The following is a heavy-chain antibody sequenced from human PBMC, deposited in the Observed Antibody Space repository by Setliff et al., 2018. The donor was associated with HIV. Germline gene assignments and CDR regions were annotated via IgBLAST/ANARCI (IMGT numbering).Heavy chain of an antibody. CDR3: ATRGRDLGFDY. CDR1: GGTFSSYA. V-gene: IGHV1-69*10. Sequence: SVKVSCKASGGTFSSYAISWVRQAPGQGLEWMGGIIPILGIANYAQKFQGRVTITADEYTGTAYMELSSLRSEDTAVYYCATRGRDLGFDYWGQGTLVTVSS. D-gene: IGHD1-1*01. J-gene: IGHJ4*02. CDR2: IIPILGIA.